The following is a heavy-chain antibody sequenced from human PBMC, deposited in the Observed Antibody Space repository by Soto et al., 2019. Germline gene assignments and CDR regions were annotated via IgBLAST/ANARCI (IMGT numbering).Heavy chain of an antibody. Sequence: SETLSLTCTVSGVSISSSSYYWGWIRQPPGKGLEWIGSIYYSGSTYYNPSLKSRVTISVDTSKNQFSLKLSSVTAADTAVYYCASLSRLYYYYYGMDVWGQGTTVTVSS. CDR3: ASLSRLYYYYYGMDV. J-gene: IGHJ6*02. CDR2: IYYSGST. V-gene: IGHV4-39*01. CDR1: GVSISSSSYY.